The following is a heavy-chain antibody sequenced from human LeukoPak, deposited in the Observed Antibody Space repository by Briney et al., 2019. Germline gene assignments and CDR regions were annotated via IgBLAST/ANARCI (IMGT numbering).Heavy chain of an antibody. J-gene: IGHJ4*02. V-gene: IGHV3-7*01. D-gene: IGHD3-10*01. CDR3: ARAGSHWHYVY. CDR1: GFTFSGFS. CDR2: IKQDGSER. Sequence: GGSLRLSCAASGFTFSGFSMSWARQSPTKGLEWVANIKQDGSERYYVDSVKGRFTISRDNAKNSLSLQMINLRVEDTAVYYCARAGSHWHYVYWGQGTVVTVSS.